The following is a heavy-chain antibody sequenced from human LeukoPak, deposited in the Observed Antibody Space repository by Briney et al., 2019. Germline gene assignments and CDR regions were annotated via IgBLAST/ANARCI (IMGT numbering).Heavy chain of an antibody. J-gene: IGHJ4*02. V-gene: IGHV1-3*03. D-gene: IGHD6-13*01. CDR1: GYTFTSYA. CDR3: ARSFGSSWYPLDY. CDR2: INAGNGNT. Sequence: ASVKVSCKASGYTFTSYAMHWVRQAPGQRLEWMGWINAGNGNTKYSQEFQGRVTITRDTSASTAYMELSSLRSEDMAVYYCARSFGSSWYPLDYWGQGTLVTVSS.